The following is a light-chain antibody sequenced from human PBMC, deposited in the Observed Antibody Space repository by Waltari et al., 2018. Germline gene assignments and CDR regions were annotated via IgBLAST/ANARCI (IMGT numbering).Light chain of an antibody. Sequence: EIVMTQSPATLSVSPGERATLSCRASQRVRSNLAWYQPKPGQAPRLLIYAASSRATGISARFSGSGSGTEFTLTISSMQSEDFAVYYCHQYNTWPRTFGQGTKVEVK. CDR2: AAS. CDR1: QRVRSN. CDR3: HQYNTWPRT. J-gene: IGKJ1*01. V-gene: IGKV3-15*01.